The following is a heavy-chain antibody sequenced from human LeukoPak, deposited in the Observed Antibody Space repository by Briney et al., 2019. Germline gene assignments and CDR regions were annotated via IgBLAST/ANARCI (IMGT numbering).Heavy chain of an antibody. J-gene: IGHJ5*02. CDR2: ISYDGSNK. CDR3: AKDFVGATGLFDP. Sequence: PGGSLRLSCAASGFTFSSYGMHWVRQAPGKGLEWVAAISYDGSNKYYADSVKGRFTISRDNSKNTLYLQMNSLRAEDTAVYYCAKDFVGATGLFDPWGQGTLVTVSS. CDR1: GFTFSSYG. D-gene: IGHD1-26*01. V-gene: IGHV3-30*18.